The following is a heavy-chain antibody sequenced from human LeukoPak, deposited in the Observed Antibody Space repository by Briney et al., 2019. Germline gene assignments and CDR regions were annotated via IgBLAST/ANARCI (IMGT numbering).Heavy chain of an antibody. J-gene: IGHJ4*02. D-gene: IGHD3-22*01. V-gene: IGHV3-23*01. CDR3: AKGYDSSGYYFDY. Sequence: PGGSLRLSCAASGFTFSSYARSWVRQAPGKGLEWVSAISGSGGSTYYADSVKGRFTISRDNSKNTLYLQMNSLRAEDTAVYYCAKGYDSSGYYFDYWGQGTLVTVSS. CDR2: ISGSGGST. CDR1: GFTFSSYA.